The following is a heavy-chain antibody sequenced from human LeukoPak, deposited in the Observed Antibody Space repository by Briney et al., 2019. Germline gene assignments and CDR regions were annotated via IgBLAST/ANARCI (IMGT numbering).Heavy chain of an antibody. CDR1: GFTVSSNY. V-gene: IGHV3-23*01. Sequence: PEGSLRLSCAASGFTVSSNYMSWVRQAPGKGLEWVSGISGSGGSTYYADSVKGRFTISRDNSKNTLYLQMNSLRAEDTAVYYCAQADIVVVTAIHSGDFWGQGTLVTVSS. D-gene: IGHD2-21*02. CDR3: AQADIVVVTAIHSGDF. J-gene: IGHJ4*02. CDR2: ISGSGGST.